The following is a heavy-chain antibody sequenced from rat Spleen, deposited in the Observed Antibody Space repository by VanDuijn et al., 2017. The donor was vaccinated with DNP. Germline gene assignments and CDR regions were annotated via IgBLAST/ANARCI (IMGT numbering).Heavy chain of an antibody. J-gene: IGHJ2*01. CDR3: TTDIADY. Sequence: EVQLVESGGGLVQPGRSMILSCAASGFTFNDYGMAWVLQAPTKGLEWIASISYDGASTYYRDSVKGRFTISRDNAKSTLYLQMDSLRSEDTATYYCTTDIADYWGQGVMVTVSS. D-gene: IGHD1-2*01. CDR1: GFTFNDYG. CDR2: ISYDGAST. V-gene: IGHV5-20*01.